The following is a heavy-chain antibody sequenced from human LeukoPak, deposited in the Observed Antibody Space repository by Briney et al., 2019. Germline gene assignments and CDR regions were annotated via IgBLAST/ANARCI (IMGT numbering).Heavy chain of an antibody. J-gene: IGHJ5*02. Sequence: ASVKVSCKVSGYTLTELSMHWVRQAPGKGLEWMGGFDPEDGETIYAKKFQGRVTMTEDTSTDTAYMGLSSLISEDTAGYYCATVGLYYYDSSGYYRFEPWGQGTLVTVSS. CDR2: FDPEDGET. CDR3: ATVGLYYYDSSGYYRFEP. CDR1: GYTLTELS. D-gene: IGHD3-22*01. V-gene: IGHV1-24*01.